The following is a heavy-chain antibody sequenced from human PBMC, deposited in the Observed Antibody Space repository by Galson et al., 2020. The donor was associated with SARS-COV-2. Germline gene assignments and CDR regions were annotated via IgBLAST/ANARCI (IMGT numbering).Heavy chain of an antibody. CDR1: GFTFSSYG. J-gene: IGHJ6*03. Sequence: GGSQRLSCAASGFTFSSYGMHWVRQAPGKGLEWVAVISYDGSNKYYTDSVKGRFTISRDNSKSSLFLQMNSVRADDTAVYYCARRPNYYYMDVCGKGTAGTVSS. CDR3: ARRPNYYYMDV. CDR2: ISYDGSNK. V-gene: IGHV3-30*03.